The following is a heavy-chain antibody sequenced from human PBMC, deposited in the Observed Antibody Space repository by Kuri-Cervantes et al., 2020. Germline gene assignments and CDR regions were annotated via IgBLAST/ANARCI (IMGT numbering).Heavy chain of an antibody. CDR2: INPSGGST. V-gene: IGHV1-46*01. D-gene: IGHD4-17*01. Sequence: ASVKVSCKASGYTFTSYYMHWVRQAPGQGLEWMGIINPSGGSTSYAQKFQGRVTMTRDTSTSTVYIELSSLRSEDTAVYYCARGTTVTTRSLYYYYGMDVWGQGTTVTVSS. J-gene: IGHJ6*02. CDR1: GYTFTSYY. CDR3: ARGTTVTTRSLYYYYGMDV.